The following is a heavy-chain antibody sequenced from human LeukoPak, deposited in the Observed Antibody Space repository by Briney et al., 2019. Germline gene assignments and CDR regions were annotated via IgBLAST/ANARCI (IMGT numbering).Heavy chain of an antibody. CDR3: ARALYGSAFAIGY. CDR2: INPSGGST. CDR1: GYTFSNYY. V-gene: IGHV1-46*01. Sequence: ASVKVSCKACGYTFSNYYIHWVRQAPGQGLEWMGIINPSGGSTSYAQKFQGRVTMTTDTSMPTVYMELSSLRSEHTAVYHCARALYGSAFAIGYWGQGTLVTVSS. J-gene: IGHJ4*02. D-gene: IGHD6-19*01.